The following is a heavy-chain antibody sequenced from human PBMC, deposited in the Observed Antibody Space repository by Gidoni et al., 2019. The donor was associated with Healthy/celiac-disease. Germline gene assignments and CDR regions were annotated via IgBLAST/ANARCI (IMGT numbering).Heavy chain of an antibody. J-gene: IGHJ4*02. Sequence: QVQLQESGPGLVKPSQTLSLTCTVSGGSISSGGYYWSWIRQHPGKGLEWIGYIYYSGSTYYNPSLKSRVTISVDTSKNQFSRKLSSVTAADTAVYYCARGGVGATTFDYWGQGTLVTVSS. CDR3: ARGGVGATTFDY. CDR1: GGSISSGGYY. CDR2: IYYSGST. V-gene: IGHV4-31*03. D-gene: IGHD1-26*01.